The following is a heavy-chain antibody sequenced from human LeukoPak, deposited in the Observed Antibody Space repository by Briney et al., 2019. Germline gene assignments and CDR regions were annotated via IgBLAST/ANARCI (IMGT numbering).Heavy chain of an antibody. Sequence: PSETLSLTCTVSGGSISSDGYSWNWIRQPPGKGLEWIGYIYHGGNTYYNPSLKIRVTISLDRSKNQFSLRLSSVTAADTAVYYCARGTGEQQLVGTPFDYWGQGTLVTVSS. CDR3: ARGTGEQQLVGTPFDY. D-gene: IGHD6-13*01. J-gene: IGHJ4*02. CDR1: GGSISSDGYS. V-gene: IGHV4-30-2*01. CDR2: IYHGGNT.